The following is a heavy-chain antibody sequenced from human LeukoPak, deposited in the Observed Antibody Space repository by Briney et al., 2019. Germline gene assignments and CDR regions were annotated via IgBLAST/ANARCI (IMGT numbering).Heavy chain of an antibody. D-gene: IGHD4-11*01. CDR3: ARGSMTTLFDY. V-gene: IGHV1-2*02. CDR1: GYTFTGYY. CDR2: INPNSGGT. Sequence: ASVKVSCKASGYTFTGYYMHWVRQAPGQGLEWMGWINPNSGGTYYAQKFQGSVTMTRDTSISTAYMELSRLRSDDTAVYYCARGSMTTLFDYWGQGTLVTVSS. J-gene: IGHJ4*02.